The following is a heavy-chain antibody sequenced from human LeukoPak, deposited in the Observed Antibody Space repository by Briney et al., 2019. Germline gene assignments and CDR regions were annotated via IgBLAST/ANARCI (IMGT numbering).Heavy chain of an antibody. Sequence: SQTLSLTCTVSGGSISSGSYYWSWIRQPAGKGLEWIGRIDTSGSTNYNPSLKSRVTISVDTSKNQFSLKLSSVTAADTAVYYCATSTYYYDSSGYYYVGYFDYWGQGTLVTVSS. V-gene: IGHV4-61*02. J-gene: IGHJ4*02. CDR1: GGSISSGSYY. CDR3: ATSTYYYDSSGYYYVGYFDY. D-gene: IGHD3-22*01. CDR2: IDTSGST.